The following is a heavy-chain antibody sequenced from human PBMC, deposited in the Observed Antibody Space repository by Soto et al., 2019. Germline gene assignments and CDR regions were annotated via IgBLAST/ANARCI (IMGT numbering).Heavy chain of an antibody. D-gene: IGHD3-10*01. J-gene: IGHJ6*02. Sequence: SETLSLTCTVSGGSISSSSYYWGWIRQPPGKGLEWIGSIYDSGSTYYNPSLKSRVTISVDTSKNQFSLKLSSVTAAETVVYYCARITGVRGVIPLNYYYYGMDVWGQGTTVTVSS. V-gene: IGHV4-39*01. CDR2: IYDSGST. CDR1: GGSISSSSYY. CDR3: ARITGVRGVIPLNYYYYGMDV.